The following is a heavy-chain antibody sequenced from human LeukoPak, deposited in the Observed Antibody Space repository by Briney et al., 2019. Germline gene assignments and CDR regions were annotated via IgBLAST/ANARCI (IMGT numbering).Heavy chain of an antibody. Sequence: GGSLRLSCAASGFTFSNYWMNWVRQAPGKGLEWVGRIKRIIDGGTTDYAAPVKGRFTVSRDDSINTLYLQMSSLKTEDTAVYFCTTLPGYSYGYLQDYWGQGTLVTVSS. J-gene: IGHJ4*02. CDR3: TTLPGYSYGYLQDY. CDR1: GFTFSNYW. D-gene: IGHD5-18*01. V-gene: IGHV3-15*01. CDR2: IKRIIDGGTT.